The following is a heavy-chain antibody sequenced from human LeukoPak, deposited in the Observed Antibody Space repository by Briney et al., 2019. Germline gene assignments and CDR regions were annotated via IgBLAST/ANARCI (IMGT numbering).Heavy chain of an antibody. CDR3: ARLEPGSYYLNWFDP. D-gene: IGHD1-26*01. Sequence: SETLSLTCTVSGGSISDSSYYWGWIRQPPGKGLEWIGSISYSGTTYYNPSLKSRVTISVDTSKNQFSLKVSSVTAADTAVYCCARLEPGSYYLNWFDPWGQGTLVTVSS. J-gene: IGHJ5*02. CDR1: GGSISDSSYY. CDR2: ISYSGTT. V-gene: IGHV4-39*01.